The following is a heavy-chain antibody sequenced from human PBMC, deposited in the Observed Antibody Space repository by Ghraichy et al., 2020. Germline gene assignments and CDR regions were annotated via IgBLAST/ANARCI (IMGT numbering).Heavy chain of an antibody. CDR1: GFIFSEYS. V-gene: IGHV3-21*01. D-gene: IGHD2/OR15-2a*01. Sequence: LSLTCAGSGFIFSEYSMNWVRQAPGKGLEWVASISASSTFTHYSDSMKGRFTVSRDDARDSVYLQMSSLRVEDTAIYYCARGRLYSTSPAPFDYWGQGTLVTVSS. CDR2: ISASSTFT. CDR3: ARGRLYSTSPAPFDY. J-gene: IGHJ4*02.